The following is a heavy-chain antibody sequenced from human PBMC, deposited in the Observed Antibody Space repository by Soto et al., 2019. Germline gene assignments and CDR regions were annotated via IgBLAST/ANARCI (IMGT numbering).Heavy chain of an antibody. CDR3: ARVPFDYGSGSFYSGMDV. J-gene: IGHJ6*02. CDR1: GGTFSSYA. CDR2: IIPIFGTA. Sequence: VASVKVSCKASGGTFSSYAISWVRQAPGQGLEWMGGIIPIFGTANYAQKFQGRVTITADESTSTAYMELSSLRSEDTAVYYCARVPFDYGSGSFYSGMDVCGQGTTVTVYS. D-gene: IGHD3-10*01. V-gene: IGHV1-69*13.